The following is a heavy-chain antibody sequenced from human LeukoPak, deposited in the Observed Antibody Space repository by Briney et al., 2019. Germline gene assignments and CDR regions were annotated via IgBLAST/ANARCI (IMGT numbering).Heavy chain of an antibody. J-gene: IGHJ4*02. Sequence: PSETLSLTCTVSGGSISSYYWSWIRQPPGKGLEWIGYIYYSGSTNYNPSLKSRVTISVDTSKNQFSLKLSSVTAADTAVYYCARGEGDSSGYYYFDYWGQGTLVTVSS. CDR2: IYYSGST. CDR3: ARGEGDSSGYYYFDY. CDR1: GGSISSYY. D-gene: IGHD3-22*01. V-gene: IGHV4-59*12.